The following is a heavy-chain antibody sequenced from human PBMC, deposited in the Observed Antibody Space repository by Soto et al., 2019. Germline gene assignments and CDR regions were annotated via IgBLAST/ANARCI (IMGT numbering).Heavy chain of an antibody. CDR3: AREDIVVVSPAIDAFDI. CDR2: INPGSGDT. V-gene: IGHV1-8*01. J-gene: IGHJ3*02. D-gene: IGHD2-2*02. Sequence: ASVKVPCKASGYSFTNNDVSWVRQATGQGLEWIGGINPGSGDTGYAQKFQGRVTMTRDISIATAYMELSSLRSDDTAIYYCAREDIVVVSPAIDAFDIWGQGTMVHVS. CDR1: GYSFTNND.